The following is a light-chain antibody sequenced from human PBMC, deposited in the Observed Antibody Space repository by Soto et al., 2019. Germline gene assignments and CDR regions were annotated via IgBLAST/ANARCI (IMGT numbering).Light chain of an antibody. J-gene: IGKJ1*01. Sequence: DIQITQSPSSLSSSVVDRVTITCRASQSISSWLAWYQQKPGKAPKLLIYKASSLQIGVPSRFSGSGSGTEFTLTISSLQPDDFATYYCQQYNSYWTFGQGTKVDI. V-gene: IGKV1-5*03. CDR1: QSISSW. CDR2: KAS. CDR3: QQYNSYWT.